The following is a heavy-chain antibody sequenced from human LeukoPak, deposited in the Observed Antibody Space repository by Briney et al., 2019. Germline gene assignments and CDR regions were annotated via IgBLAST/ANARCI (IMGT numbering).Heavy chain of an antibody. CDR3: ARNHTHEGYGYYFDY. J-gene: IGHJ4*02. CDR2: IYYSGST. CDR1: GGFISSSSYY. D-gene: IGHD4-17*01. V-gene: IGHV4-39*01. Sequence: SETLSLTCTVSGGFISSSSYYWGWIRQPPGKGLEWIGSIYYSGSTSYNPSLKSRVTISVETSKNQFSLKLSSVTAADTAFYYCARNHTHEGYGYYFDYWGQGTLVTVSS.